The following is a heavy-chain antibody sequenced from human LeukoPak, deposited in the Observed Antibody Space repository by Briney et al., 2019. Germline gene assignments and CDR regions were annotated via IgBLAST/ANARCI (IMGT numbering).Heavy chain of an antibody. J-gene: IGHJ3*02. CDR2: ISGGSSTI. Sequence: GGSLRLSCAASGFTFIDYSMNWVRQAPGKGLEWISYISGGSSTIYYADSVKGRFTISRDNAGTSLYLQMNGLRADDTALYYCATEISRRNQLLSGAFDIWGHGTMVTVSS. CDR3: ATEISRRNQLLSGAFDI. D-gene: IGHD2-2*01. V-gene: IGHV3-48*01. CDR1: GFTFIDYS.